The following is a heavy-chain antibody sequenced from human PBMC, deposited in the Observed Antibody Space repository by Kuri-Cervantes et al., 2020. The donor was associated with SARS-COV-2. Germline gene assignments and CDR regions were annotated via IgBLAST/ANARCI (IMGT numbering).Heavy chain of an antibody. D-gene: IGHD1-1*01. Sequence: SQTLSLTCAVYGGSFSGYYWSWIRQPPGKGLEWIGEINHSGSTNYNPSLKSRVTISEDTSKNQFFLRLRSVTTADTAVYYCARSQLLGYYYYMDVWGEGTTVTVSS. CDR3: ARSQLLGYYYYMDV. V-gene: IGHV4-34*01. CDR1: GGSFSGYY. CDR2: INHSGST. J-gene: IGHJ6*03.